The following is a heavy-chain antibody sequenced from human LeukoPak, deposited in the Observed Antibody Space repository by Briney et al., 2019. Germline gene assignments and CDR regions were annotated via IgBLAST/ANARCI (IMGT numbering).Heavy chain of an antibody. D-gene: IGHD6-13*01. Sequence: SETLSLTCAVYGGSFSGYYWSWIRQPPGKGLEWIGEINHSGSTNYNPSLKSRVTISVDTSENQFSLKLSSVTAADTAVYYCARGRYSSSFSDYWGQGTLVTVSS. CDR1: GGSFSGYY. J-gene: IGHJ4*02. CDR3: ARGRYSSSFSDY. V-gene: IGHV4-34*01. CDR2: INHSGST.